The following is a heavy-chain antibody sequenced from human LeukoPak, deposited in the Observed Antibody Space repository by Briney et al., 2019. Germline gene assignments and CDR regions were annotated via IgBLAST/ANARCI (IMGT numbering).Heavy chain of an antibody. D-gene: IGHD4-17*01. CDR1: GFTVSSNY. CDR2: ISYDGSNK. J-gene: IGHJ6*02. CDR3: WAVTPYGMDV. V-gene: IGHV3-30*03. Sequence: GGSLRLSCAASGFTVSSNYMSWVRQAPGKGLEWVAVISYDGSNKYYADSVKGRFTISRDNSKNTLYLQMNSLRAEDTAVYYCWAVTPYGMDVWGQGTTVTVSS.